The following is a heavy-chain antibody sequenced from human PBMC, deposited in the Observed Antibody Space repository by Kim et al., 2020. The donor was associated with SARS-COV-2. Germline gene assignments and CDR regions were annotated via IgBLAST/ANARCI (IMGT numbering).Heavy chain of an antibody. Sequence: GGSLRLSCAASGFTLSSHWMHWVRQVPGKGPVWVSRISSDGIGTAYADSVKGRFTISRDNAKNTLYLQMNTVRAEDTAVYYCARAFSGGMDVWGQGTTVTVSS. J-gene: IGHJ6*02. CDR2: ISSDGIGT. CDR3: ARAFSGGMDV. CDR1: GFTLSSHW. V-gene: IGHV3-74*01.